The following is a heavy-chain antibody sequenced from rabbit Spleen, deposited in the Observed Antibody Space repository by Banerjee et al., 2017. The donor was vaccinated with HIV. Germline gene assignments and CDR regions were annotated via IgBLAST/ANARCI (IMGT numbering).Heavy chain of an antibody. V-gene: IGHV1S45*01. J-gene: IGHJ6*01. CDR3: ARSTYGYDDYADLYYAAMDL. CDR1: GFSFSSSYW. CDR2: ILNGGGNT. Sequence: EESWGGLVKPEGSLTLTCTASGFSFSSSYWICWVRQAPGKGLEWIGCILNGGGNTYYANWAKGRFTISKTSSTTVTLQMTSLTAADTATYFCARSTYGYDDYADLYYAAMDLWGPGTLVTVS. D-gene: IGHD6-1*01.